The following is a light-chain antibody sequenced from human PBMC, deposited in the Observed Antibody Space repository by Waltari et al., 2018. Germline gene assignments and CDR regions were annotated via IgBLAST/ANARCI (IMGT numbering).Light chain of an antibody. J-gene: IGLJ1*01. CDR2: GNS. CDR1: RSKLGTGYD. Sequence: QSVLTQPPSVPGAPGQRVTISCTGSRSKLGTGYDVHLYQQLPATTPNLLISGNSNRPSGVPDRFSGSKSGTSASLAITGLQAEDEADYYCQSYDSSLSAYVFGTGTKVTVL. CDR3: QSYDSSLSAYV. V-gene: IGLV1-40*01.